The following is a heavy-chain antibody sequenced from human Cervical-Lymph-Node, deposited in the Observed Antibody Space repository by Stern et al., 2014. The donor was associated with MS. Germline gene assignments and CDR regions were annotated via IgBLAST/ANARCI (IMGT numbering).Heavy chain of an antibody. J-gene: IGHJ5*02. Sequence: VQLVESGPGLLRPSETLSLTCTVSGASITSYYWSWIRQPTGKGLEWIGYIYYRGNTNYNASLKGRVAISIGTSKTQFSLRLSSVTAADTAVYYCARATDLWGQGTLVTVSS. CDR1: GASITSYY. CDR3: ARATDL. V-gene: IGHV4-59*01. CDR2: IYYRGNT.